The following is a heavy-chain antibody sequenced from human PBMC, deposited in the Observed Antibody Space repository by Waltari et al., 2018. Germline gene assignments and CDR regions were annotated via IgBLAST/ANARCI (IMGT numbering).Heavy chain of an antibody. CDR3: ARDCPDGDAFDI. CDR1: GGSISSGGYY. CDR2: IYYSGST. J-gene: IGHJ3*02. Sequence: QVQLQESGPGLVKPSQTLSLTCPFSGGSISSGGYYWSWIPQHPGKGLEWIGYIYYSGSTYYNPSLKSRVTISVDTSKNQFSLKLSSVTAADTAVYYCARDCPDGDAFDIWGQGTMVTVSS. V-gene: IGHV4-31*03.